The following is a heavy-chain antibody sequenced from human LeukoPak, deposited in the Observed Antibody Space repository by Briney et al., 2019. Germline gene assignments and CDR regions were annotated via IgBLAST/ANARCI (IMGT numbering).Heavy chain of an antibody. CDR1: GFTFSSYA. D-gene: IGHD2-2*01. CDR3: AKGTRGYCISTSCARFDC. V-gene: IGHV3-23*01. CDR2: ISGSGGST. Sequence: GGSLRLSCAASGFTFSSYAMSWVRQAPGKGLEWVSAISGSGGSTYYADSVKGRFTISRDNSKNTLYLQMNSLRAEDTAVYYCAKGTRGYCISTSCARFDCWGQGTLVTVSS. J-gene: IGHJ4*02.